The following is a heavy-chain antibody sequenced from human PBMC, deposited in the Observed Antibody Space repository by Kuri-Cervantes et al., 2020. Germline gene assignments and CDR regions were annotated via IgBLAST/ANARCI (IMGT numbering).Heavy chain of an antibody. J-gene: IGHJ3*02. Sequence: GESLKISCVTSGFTFSDYWMTWVRQAPGKGLEWVGRCKNQANSDTTEYAASVKGRFTVSRDDSKNSLYLQMNSLKTEDTAVYYCGRSAITVAGIDAFDIWGQGTMVTVSS. CDR2: CKNQANSDTT. D-gene: IGHD6-13*01. CDR1: GFTFSDYW. V-gene: IGHV3-72*01. CDR3: GRSAITVAGIDAFDI.